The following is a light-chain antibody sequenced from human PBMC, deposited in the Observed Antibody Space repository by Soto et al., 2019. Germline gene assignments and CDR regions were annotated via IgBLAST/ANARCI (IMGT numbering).Light chain of an antibody. Sequence: EIVMTQSPATLSVSPGERATLSCRASQSVYSNSLAWYQQKSGQAPRLLIFGASNRATGIPARFSGSGSGTEFTLSISRLEPEDFAVYYCQQYGSSPFTFGQGTKLE. CDR1: QSVYSNS. J-gene: IGKJ2*01. CDR2: GAS. V-gene: IGKV3-20*01. CDR3: QQYGSSPFT.